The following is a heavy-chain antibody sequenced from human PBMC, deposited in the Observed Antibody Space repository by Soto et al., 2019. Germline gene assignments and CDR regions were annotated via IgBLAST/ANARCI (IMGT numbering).Heavy chain of an antibody. Sequence: QITLNESGPTQVKPRLTLTLTCTFSGFSLTTSGVGVCWIRQSPGKAPEWLALIYWDDEKRYSPSLNSRLTITKDTSKNQVVLTMADLDPADTATYYCAHRVLRTVFGLVTTTAIYFDFWGQGTPVAVSS. CDR1: GFSLTTSGVG. J-gene: IGHJ4*02. CDR3: AHRVLRTVFGLVTTTAIYFDF. CDR2: IYWDDEK. D-gene: IGHD3-3*01. V-gene: IGHV2-5*02.